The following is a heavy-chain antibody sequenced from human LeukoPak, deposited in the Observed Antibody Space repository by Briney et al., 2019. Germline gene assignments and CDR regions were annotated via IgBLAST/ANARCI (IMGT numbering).Heavy chain of an antibody. D-gene: IGHD1-26*01. J-gene: IGHJ4*02. CDR1: GFTFSSYS. CDR3: ARGGIVGATPHFDY. Sequence: GGSLRLSCAASGFTFSSYSMNWVRQAPGKGLEWVSSISSRSSYIYYADSVKGLFTISRDNAKNSLYLQMNSLRAEDTAVYYCARGGIVGATPHFDYWGQGTLVTVSS. CDR2: ISSRSSYI. V-gene: IGHV3-21*01.